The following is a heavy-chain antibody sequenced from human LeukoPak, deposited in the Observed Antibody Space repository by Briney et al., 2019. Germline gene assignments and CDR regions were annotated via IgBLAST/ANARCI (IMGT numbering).Heavy chain of an antibody. CDR1: GGTFSSYA. Sequence: GASVKVSCKASGGTFSSYAISWVRQAPGQGLEWMGGIIPIFGTVNYAQKFQGRVTITADESTSTAYMELSSLRSEDTAVYYCARLAGDFWSGYYSAFDYWGQGTLVTVSS. CDR3: ARLAGDFWSGYYSAFDY. V-gene: IGHV1-69*13. J-gene: IGHJ4*02. CDR2: IIPIFGTV. D-gene: IGHD3-3*01.